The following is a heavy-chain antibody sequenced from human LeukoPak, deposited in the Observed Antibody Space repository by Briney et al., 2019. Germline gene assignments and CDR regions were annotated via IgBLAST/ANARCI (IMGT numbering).Heavy chain of an antibody. CDR2: ISGSGGST. D-gene: IGHD7-27*01. CDR1: GFTFSSYA. J-gene: IGHJ4*02. Sequence: GGSLRLSCTASGFTFSSYAMSWVRQAPGKGLEWVSAISGSGGSTYYADSVKGRFTISRDNSKNTLYLQMNSLRAEDTAVYYCAKGDWGSDYFDYWGQGTLVTVSS. CDR3: AKGDWGSDYFDY. V-gene: IGHV3-23*01.